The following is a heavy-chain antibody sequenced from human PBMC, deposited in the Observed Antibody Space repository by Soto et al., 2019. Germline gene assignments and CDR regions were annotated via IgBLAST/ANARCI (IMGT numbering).Heavy chain of an antibody. CDR2: FYNTGII. CDR3: ARHDWLDP. CDR1: GFSISVDS. V-gene: IGHV3-53*01. J-gene: IGHJ5*02. Sequence: EVQQGESGGGLIQPGGSLRLSCAASGFSISVDSMIWVRQAPGKGLEWVSLFYNTGIIHYADSVKGRFTISRDNSKNTLYLQMNSLRAEDMAVYFCARHDWLDPWGQGARVTVSS.